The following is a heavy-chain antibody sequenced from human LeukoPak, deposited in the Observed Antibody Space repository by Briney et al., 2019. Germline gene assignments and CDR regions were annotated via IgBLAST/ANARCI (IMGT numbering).Heavy chain of an antibody. J-gene: IGHJ4*02. CDR3: AREKGNMVRGKLGY. V-gene: IGHV4-38-2*02. Sequence: SETLSLTCTVSGYSISSGYYWGWIRQPPGKGLEWIGSIYHSGSTYYNPSLKSRVTISVDTSKNQFSLKLSSVTAADTAVYYCAREKGNMVRGKLGYWGQGTLVTVSS. D-gene: IGHD3-10*01. CDR2: IYHSGST. CDR1: GYSISSGYY.